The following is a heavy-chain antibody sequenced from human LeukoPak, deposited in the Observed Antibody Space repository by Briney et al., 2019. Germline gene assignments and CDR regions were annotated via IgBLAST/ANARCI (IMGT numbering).Heavy chain of an antibody. J-gene: IGHJ4*02. CDR3: TVQLSQ. Sequence: GSLRLSCAASGFTFTNAWMSWVRQAPGRGLEWVGRIKSKNDGGTTDYGAPVKGRFTISRDDSKNTLYLQMNSLKTEDTAVYYCTVQLSQWGQGTLVTVSS. D-gene: IGHD6-6*01. V-gene: IGHV3-15*01. CDR2: IKSKNDGGTT. CDR1: GFTFTNAW.